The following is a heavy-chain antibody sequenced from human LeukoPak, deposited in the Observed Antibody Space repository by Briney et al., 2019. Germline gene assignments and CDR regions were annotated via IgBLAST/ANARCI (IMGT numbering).Heavy chain of an antibody. CDR3: AGGYGSGSSDWFET. CDR2: ISSSGSTI. Sequence: GGSLRLSCAASGFTFSSYEMNWVRQAPGKGLEWVSYISSSGSTIYYADSVKGRFTISRDNAKNSLYLQMNSLRAEDTAFYYCAGGYGSGSSDWFETCGQGTLVTVSS. D-gene: IGHD3-10*01. J-gene: IGHJ5*02. V-gene: IGHV3-48*03. CDR1: GFTFSSYE.